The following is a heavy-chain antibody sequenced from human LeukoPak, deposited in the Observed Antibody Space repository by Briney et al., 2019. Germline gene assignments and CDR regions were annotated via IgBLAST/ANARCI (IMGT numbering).Heavy chain of an antibody. V-gene: IGHV3-64*01. Sequence: PGGSLRLSCAASGFTFSSYAMHWVRQAPGKGLEYVSAISSNGGSTYYANSVKGRFTISRDNSKNTPYLQMGSLRAEDMAVYYCARDGIAVCPSGYYMDVWCKGTTVTVSS. CDR3: ARDGIAVCPSGYYMDV. CDR2: ISSNGGST. D-gene: IGHD6-6*01. J-gene: IGHJ6*03. CDR1: GFTFSSYA.